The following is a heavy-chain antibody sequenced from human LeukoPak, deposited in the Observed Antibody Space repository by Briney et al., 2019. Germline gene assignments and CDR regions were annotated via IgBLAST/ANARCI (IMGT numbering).Heavy chain of an antibody. D-gene: IGHD3-9*01. J-gene: IGHJ6*03. CDR2: ISAYNGNT. V-gene: IGHV1-18*01. CDR3: ARITTFLPYYYMDV. CDR1: GYTFINYG. Sequence: ASMKVSCKASGYTFINYGINWVRQAPGQGLEWMGWISAYNGNTNYAQKLQGRVTMTTDTSTSAAYMELRSLRSDDTAVYYCARITTFLPYYYMDVWGKGTTVTVSS.